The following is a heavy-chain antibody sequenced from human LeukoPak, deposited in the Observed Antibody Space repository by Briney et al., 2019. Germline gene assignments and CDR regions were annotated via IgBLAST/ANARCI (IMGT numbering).Heavy chain of an antibody. CDR3: ARLGVHDAFDI. D-gene: IGHD3-10*01. CDR2: INHSGST. J-gene: IGHJ3*02. Sequence: PSETLSLTCTVSGGSISSGSYYWSWIRQPPGKGREWIGEINHSGSTNYNPSLKSRVTISVDTSKNQFSLKLSSVTAADTAVYYCARLGVHDAFDIWGQGTMVTVSS. CDR1: GGSISSGSYY. V-gene: IGHV4-39*07.